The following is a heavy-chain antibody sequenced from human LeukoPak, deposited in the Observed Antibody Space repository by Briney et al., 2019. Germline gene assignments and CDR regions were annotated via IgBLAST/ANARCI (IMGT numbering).Heavy chain of an antibody. V-gene: IGHV1-2*02. CDR3: ARDVAYYYDSSGYYTPLY. D-gene: IGHD3-22*01. CDR1: GYTFTSYG. Sequence: ASVKVSCKASGYTFTSYGISWVRQAPGQGLEWMGWINPNSGGTNYAQKFQGRVTMTRDTSISTAYMELSRLRSDDTAVYYCARDVAYYYDSSGYYTPLYWGQGTLVTVSS. CDR2: INPNSGGT. J-gene: IGHJ4*02.